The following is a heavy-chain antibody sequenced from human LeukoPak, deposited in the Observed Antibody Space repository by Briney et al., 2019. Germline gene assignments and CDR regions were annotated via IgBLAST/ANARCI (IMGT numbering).Heavy chain of an antibody. CDR2: INPIIGPP. J-gene: IGHJ3*02. CDR3: ATSDGPHTKYYIWAAYLHITGAFDI. Sequence: TVTDSCMPSADPLSSPPTSCQPQAPCPRPEWLGGINPIIGPPTYAQKFQGRVTITADESTSTAYMELSSLRSEDTAVYYCATSDGPHTKYYIWAAYLHITGAFDIWGQGTMVTVSS. CDR1: ADPLSSPP. V-gene: IGHV1-69*13. D-gene: IGHD3-9*01.